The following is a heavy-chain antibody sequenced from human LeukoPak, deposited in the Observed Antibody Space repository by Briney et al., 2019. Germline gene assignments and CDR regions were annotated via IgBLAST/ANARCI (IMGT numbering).Heavy chain of an antibody. V-gene: IGHV4-59*01. Sequence: SETLSLTCTVSGGSISSYYWSWIRQPPGKGLEWIGYIYYSGSTNYNPSLKSRVTISVDTSKNQCSLKLSSVTAADTAVYYCARVQGILANWFDPWGQGTLVTVSS. CDR2: IYYSGST. CDR1: GGSISSYY. J-gene: IGHJ5*02. CDR3: ARVQGILANWFDP. D-gene: IGHD3-3*02.